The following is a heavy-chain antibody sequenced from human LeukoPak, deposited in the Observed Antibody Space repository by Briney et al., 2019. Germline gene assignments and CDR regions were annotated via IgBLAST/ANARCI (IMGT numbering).Heavy chain of an antibody. Sequence: GGSLTLSCVVSGFTFSGSAVHWVRQASGKGLEWVGRIRSKANNYATAYAASVKGRFTISRDDSKNTAYLQMNSLKTEDTAVYYCTGDNFDSSVKFDYWGQGTLVTVSS. CDR3: TGDNFDSSVKFDY. D-gene: IGHD3-22*01. CDR2: IRSKANNYAT. V-gene: IGHV3-73*01. J-gene: IGHJ4*02. CDR1: GFTFSGSA.